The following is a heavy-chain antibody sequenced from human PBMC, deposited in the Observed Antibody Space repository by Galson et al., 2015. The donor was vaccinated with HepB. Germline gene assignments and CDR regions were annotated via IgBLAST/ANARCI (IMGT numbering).Heavy chain of an antibody. CDR3: SRGDSGLDS. V-gene: IGHV6-1*01. D-gene: IGHD1-26*01. Sequence: CAISADSVSDNSAAWNWIRQSPSSGLEWLGRTYYRSTWYNAYAVSVESRITINSDTSKNQFSLHLNSVAPEDTAVYYCSRGDSGLDSWGQGTLVTVSP. CDR1: ADSVSDNSAA. J-gene: IGHJ4*02. CDR2: TYYRSTWYN.